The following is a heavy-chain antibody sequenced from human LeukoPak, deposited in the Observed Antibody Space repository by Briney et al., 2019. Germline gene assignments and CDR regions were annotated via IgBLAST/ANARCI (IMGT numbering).Heavy chain of an antibody. V-gene: IGHV3-48*04. D-gene: IGHD6-13*01. Sequence: GGSLRLSCAASGFTFSSYSMNWVRQAPGKGLEWVSYISSSGSTIYYADSVKGRFTISRDNAKNSLYLQMNSLRAEDTAVYYCAFRSSWYFDYWGQGTLVTVSS. CDR3: AFRSSWYFDY. CDR1: GFTFSSYS. CDR2: ISSSGSTI. J-gene: IGHJ4*02.